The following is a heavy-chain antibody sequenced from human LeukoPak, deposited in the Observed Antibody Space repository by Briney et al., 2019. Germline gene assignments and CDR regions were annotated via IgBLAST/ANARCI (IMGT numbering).Heavy chain of an antibody. V-gene: IGHV1-2*02. D-gene: IGHD3-22*01. Sequence: ASVKVSCKASGYTFTDYYLHWLRQAPGQGLEWMGWMHPNSGGTIYAQNFQGRVTMTRDTSITTAYMELSRLTSDDTAVYYCASLAHFDGSTYYPDFWGQGTLVTVSS. J-gene: IGHJ4*02. CDR1: GYTFTDYY. CDR3: ASLAHFDGSTYYPDF. CDR2: MHPNSGGT.